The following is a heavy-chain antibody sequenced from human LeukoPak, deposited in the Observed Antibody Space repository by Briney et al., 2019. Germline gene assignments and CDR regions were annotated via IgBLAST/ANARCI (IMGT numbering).Heavy chain of an antibody. Sequence: SETLSLTCTVSGGSISSYCWGWIRQPPGKGLGWMWFIYYSGSTNYNPSLKSRVTISVDTSKNQFSLKLSSVTAADTAVYYCARVGGIVVGPPRYMDVWGKGTTVTVSS. CDR2: IYYSGST. CDR1: GGSISSYC. D-gene: IGHD2-21*01. J-gene: IGHJ6*03. V-gene: IGHV4-59*01. CDR3: ARVGGIVVGPPRYMDV.